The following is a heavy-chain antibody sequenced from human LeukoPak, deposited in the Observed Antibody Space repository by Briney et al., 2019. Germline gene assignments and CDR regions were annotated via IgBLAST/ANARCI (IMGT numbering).Heavy chain of an antibody. Sequence: GGSLRLSCAASGFTFSDYYMRWIRQAPGKGLEWVSYISSSSSYTNYADSVKGRFTISRDNAKNSLYLQMNSLRAEDTAVYYCARVYYYDSSGYYQPSGYFQHWGQGTLVTVSS. D-gene: IGHD3-22*01. CDR2: ISSSSSYT. CDR3: ARVYYYDSSGYYQPSGYFQH. CDR1: GFTFSDYY. J-gene: IGHJ1*01. V-gene: IGHV3-11*06.